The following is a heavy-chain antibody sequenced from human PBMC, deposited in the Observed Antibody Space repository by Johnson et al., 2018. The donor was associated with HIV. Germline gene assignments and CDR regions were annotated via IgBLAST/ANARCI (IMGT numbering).Heavy chain of an antibody. V-gene: IGHV3-15*01. D-gene: IGHD6-13*01. J-gene: IGHJ3*02. CDR3: TTAASSSWYGEDAFDI. CDR1: GFTFSNAW. CDR2: IKSKTDGGTT. Sequence: VQLVESGGGLVKPGGSLRLSCAASGFTFSNAWMSWVRQAPGKGLEWVGRIKSKTDGGTTDYAAPVKGRFTISRDDSKNTLYLQMNSLKTEDTAVYYCTTAASSSWYGEDAFDILGQGTMVTVSS.